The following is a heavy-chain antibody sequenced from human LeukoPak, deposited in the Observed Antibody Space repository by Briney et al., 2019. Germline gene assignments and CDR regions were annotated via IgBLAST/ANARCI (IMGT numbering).Heavy chain of an antibody. Sequence: GGSLRLSCAASGFTFSTYSMNWVRQAPGKGLEWISYISNSSNTIYYADSVKGRFTVSRDNAKNSLFLQMNSLRVEDTAVYYCATTEFLDHWGQGTLVTVSS. D-gene: IGHD3-10*01. CDR3: ATTEFLDH. CDR1: GFTFSTYS. V-gene: IGHV3-48*01. J-gene: IGHJ4*02. CDR2: ISNSSNTI.